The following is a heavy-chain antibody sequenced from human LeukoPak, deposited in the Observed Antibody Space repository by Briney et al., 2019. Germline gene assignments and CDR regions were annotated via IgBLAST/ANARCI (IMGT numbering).Heavy chain of an antibody. CDR2: INIDGSTT. Sequence: GSLRLSCAASGFTFSSYWMHWVRQVPGKGLVWVSRINIDGSTTTYADSVKGRFTISRDSAKNTLYLQMNSLRAEDTALYYCARVGGPGWYGYWGQGTLVTVSS. V-gene: IGHV3-74*03. J-gene: IGHJ4*02. CDR3: ARVGGPGWYGY. CDR1: GFTFSSYW. D-gene: IGHD6-19*01.